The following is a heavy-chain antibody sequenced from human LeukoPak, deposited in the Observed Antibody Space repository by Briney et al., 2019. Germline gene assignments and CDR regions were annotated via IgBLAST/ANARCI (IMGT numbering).Heavy chain of an antibody. D-gene: IGHD6-13*01. CDR2: ISGSGGTT. V-gene: IGHV3-23*01. CDR1: GFTFSSYA. Sequence: QTGGSLRLSCAASGFTFSSYAMSWVRQSSGKGLEWVSGISGSGGTTHDADSVKGRFTVYRDNYENTLYLQMSSLRGEDTAVYYCAKGVYSTASGAFDIWGQGTLVTVSS. J-gene: IGHJ3*02. CDR3: AKGVYSTASGAFDI.